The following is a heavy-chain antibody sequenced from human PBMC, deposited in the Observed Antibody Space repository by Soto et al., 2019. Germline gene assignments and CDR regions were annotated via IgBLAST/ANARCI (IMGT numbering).Heavy chain of an antibody. Sequence: QVQLVQSGAEVKKPGSSVKVSCKASGGTFSSYAISWVRQAPGQGLEWMGGIIPIFGTANYAQKFQGRVTITADESTSIAYMELSSLRSEDTAVYYCAIGSRYYYDSSGYYAFDYWGQGTLVTVSS. D-gene: IGHD3-22*01. V-gene: IGHV1-69*01. J-gene: IGHJ4*02. CDR3: AIGSRYYYDSSGYYAFDY. CDR1: GGTFSSYA. CDR2: IIPIFGTA.